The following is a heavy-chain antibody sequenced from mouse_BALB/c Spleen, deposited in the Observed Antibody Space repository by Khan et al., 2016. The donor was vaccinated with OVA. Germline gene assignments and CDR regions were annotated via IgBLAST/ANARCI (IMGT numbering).Heavy chain of an antibody. CDR2: INIYTGEP. D-gene: IGHD2-10*01. CDR3: ARPPYFSYAMDN. Sequence: QIQLVQSGPELKKPGETVKISCKASGHTFTNFGMNWVKQAPGKGLKWMGWINIYTGEPTYADDFNGRFAFSLEASASTAYLQINTLTNEDTATYFCARPPYFSYAMDNWGQGTSVTVSS. V-gene: IGHV9-3-1*01. J-gene: IGHJ4*01. CDR1: GHTFTNFG.